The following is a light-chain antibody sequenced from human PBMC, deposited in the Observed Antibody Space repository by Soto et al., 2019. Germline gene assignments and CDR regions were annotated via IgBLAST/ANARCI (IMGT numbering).Light chain of an antibody. CDR2: GAS. CDR1: QSVSSSY. J-gene: IGKJ5*01. Sequence: IVLTHSPGTLSFSPGEGATLSVSSSQSVSSSYLAWYQQKPGQAPRLLIYGASSRATGIPVRFSGSGSGTEFTLTISSLQSEDFAVYYCQQYNNWPFITFGQGTRLEIK. V-gene: IGKV3-15*01. CDR3: QQYNNWPFIT.